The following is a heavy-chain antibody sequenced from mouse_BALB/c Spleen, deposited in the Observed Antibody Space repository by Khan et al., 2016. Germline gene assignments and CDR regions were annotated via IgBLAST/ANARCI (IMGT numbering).Heavy chain of an antibody. CDR1: GYTFTNYG. J-gene: IGHJ3*01. CDR3: AEGCCGSEWCAY. V-gene: IGHV9-3*02. D-gene: IGHD1-1*01. CDR2: INTNTGEP. Sequence: QIQLVQSGPELKKPGETVKISCKASGYTFTNYGMNWVKQAPGKGLKWMGWINTNTGEPTYAEEFKGRFAFSLDTSASTAYLQINNLKNEDTAKSFGAEGCCGSEWCAYWGQGTLGTVSA.